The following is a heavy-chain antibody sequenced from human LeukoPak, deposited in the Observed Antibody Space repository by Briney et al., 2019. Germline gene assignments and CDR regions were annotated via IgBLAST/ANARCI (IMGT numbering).Heavy chain of an antibody. V-gene: IGHV3-23*01. CDR3: AKGQRWESPHYLDS. D-gene: IGHD1-26*01. Sequence: GGSLRLSCAASGFTFSSSAMGWVRQVPGKGLEWVSGISASGGSTYYADSVRGRFTISRDNSKNTLYVQMNSLRDEDTAVYYCAKGQRWESPHYLDSWGQGTLVTVSS. CDR1: GFTFSSSA. J-gene: IGHJ4*02. CDR2: ISASGGST.